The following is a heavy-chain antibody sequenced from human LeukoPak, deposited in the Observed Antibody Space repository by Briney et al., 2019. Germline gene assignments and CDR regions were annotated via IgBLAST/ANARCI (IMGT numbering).Heavy chain of an antibody. CDR2: IYYSGTT. Sequence: SETLSLTCTVSGGSINSYYWSWIRQPPGKGLEYLGYIYYSGTTNYNPSLKSRVTISIDTSKNQFSLKLSSVTAADTAVYYCAAGPRYISGYYRSFDYWGQGTLVTVSS. CDR1: GGSINSYY. J-gene: IGHJ4*02. D-gene: IGHD3-22*01. V-gene: IGHV4-59*01. CDR3: AAGPRYISGYYRSFDY.